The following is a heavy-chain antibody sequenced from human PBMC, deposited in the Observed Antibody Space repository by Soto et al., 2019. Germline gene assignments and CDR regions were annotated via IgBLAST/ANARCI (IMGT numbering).Heavy chain of an antibody. V-gene: IGHV1-69*13. J-gene: IGHJ3*02. D-gene: IGHD1-26*01. CDR1: GGTFSSYA. Sequence: ASVQVSCKASGGTFSSYAISWVRQAPGQGLEWMGGIIPIFGTANYAQKFQGRVTITADESTSTAYMELSSLRSEDTAVYYCARDTTGVGATRGDAFDIWGQGTMVPVSS. CDR3: ARDTTGVGATRGDAFDI. CDR2: IIPIFGTA.